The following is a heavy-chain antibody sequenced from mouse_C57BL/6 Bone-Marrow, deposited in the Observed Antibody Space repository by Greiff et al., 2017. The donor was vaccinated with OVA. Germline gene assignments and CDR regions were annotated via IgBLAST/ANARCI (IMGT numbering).Heavy chain of an antibody. CDR1: GYTFTSYW. Sequence: QVQLQQPGAELVRPGTSVKLSCKASGYTFTSYWMHWVKQRPGQGLEWIGVIDPSDSYTNYNQKFKGKATLTVDTSSSTAYMQLSSLTSEDSAVYDCARITTVVGRDYWGQGTTLTVSS. D-gene: IGHD1-1*01. J-gene: IGHJ2*01. CDR2: IDPSDSYT. CDR3: ARITTVVGRDY. V-gene: IGHV1-59*01.